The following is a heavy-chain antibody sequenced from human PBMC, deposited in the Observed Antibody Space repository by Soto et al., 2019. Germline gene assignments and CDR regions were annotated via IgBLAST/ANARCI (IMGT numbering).Heavy chain of an antibody. CDR1: GGSISSSRYY. V-gene: IGHV4-39*01. D-gene: IGHD1-26*01. Sequence: SETLSLTCTVSGGSISSSRYYWGWSRQPPGKGLEWIGNIFYSGSTYYNPSLKSRVTMSVDTSRDQFSLKLSSVTAADTAVYYCASVVSTTSPKYYYYYMDVWGKGTTVTVSS. CDR3: ASVVSTTSPKYYYYYMDV. J-gene: IGHJ6*03. CDR2: IFYSGST.